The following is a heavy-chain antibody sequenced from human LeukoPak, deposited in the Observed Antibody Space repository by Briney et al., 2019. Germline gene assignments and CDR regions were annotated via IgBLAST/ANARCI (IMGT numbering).Heavy chain of an antibody. D-gene: IGHD6-13*01. V-gene: IGHV1-2*04. CDR2: INPNSGGT. J-gene: IGHJ4*02. CDR3: ARGRSIAAAGHVGTFDY. CDR1: GYTFTGYY. Sequence: ASVKVSCKASGYTFTGYYMHWVRQAPGQGLEWMGWINPNSGGTNYAQKFQGWVTITRDTSISTAYMELSRLRSDDTAVYYCARGRSIAAAGHVGTFDYWGQGTLVTVSS.